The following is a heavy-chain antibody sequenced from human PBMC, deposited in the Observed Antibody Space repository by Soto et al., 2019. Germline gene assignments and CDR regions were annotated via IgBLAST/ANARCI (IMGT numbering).Heavy chain of an antibody. J-gene: IGHJ4*02. D-gene: IGHD7-27*01. CDR2: IYHSGST. V-gene: IGHV4-59*01. CDR1: GASISSSY. CDR3: ARVWGLDYIDS. Sequence: PSETLSLTCTVSGASISSSYWSWIRRPPGKGREWIGYIYHSGSTKYNPSLKSRVTISVDTSKNQFSVKLSSVTAADTAVYYCARVWGLDYIDSWAQGPGVTVST.